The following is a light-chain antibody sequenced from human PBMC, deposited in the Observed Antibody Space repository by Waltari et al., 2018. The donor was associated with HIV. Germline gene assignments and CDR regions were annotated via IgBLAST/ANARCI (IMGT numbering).Light chain of an antibody. V-gene: IGKV1-39*01. CDR2: DAS. J-gene: IGKJ3*01. Sequence: DLQMTQSPSSLSASVGDSVTITCRESQTVNNKLNWCQQKPGEAPKVVIYDASTLESGVPSRFRGGGSRTDFTLTITSLQLDDFATYFCQQSFSYPLTFGPGTKVDI. CDR3: QQSFSYPLT. CDR1: QTVNNK.